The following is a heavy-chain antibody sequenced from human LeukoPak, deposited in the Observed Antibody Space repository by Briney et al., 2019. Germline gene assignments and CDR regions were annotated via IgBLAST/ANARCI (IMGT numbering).Heavy chain of an antibody. Sequence: GESLKISCKGSGYSFTSYWIGWVRQMPGKGLEWMGIIYPGDSDTRYSPSFQGQVTISADKSISTAYLQWSSLKASDTAMYYCARTGWLRLKAGAFDIWGQGTMVTVSS. CDR1: GYSFTSYW. CDR2: IYPGDSDT. D-gene: IGHD5-12*01. J-gene: IGHJ3*02. CDR3: ARTGWLRLKAGAFDI. V-gene: IGHV5-51*01.